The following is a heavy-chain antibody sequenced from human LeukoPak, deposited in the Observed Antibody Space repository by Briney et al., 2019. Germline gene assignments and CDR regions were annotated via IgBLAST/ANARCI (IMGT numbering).Heavy chain of an antibody. V-gene: IGHV4-61*02. CDR2: IYTSGST. J-gene: IGHJ2*01. CDR3: ARGVGARLGYFDL. Sequence: SETLSLTCTVSGGSISSGSYYWSWIRQPGGKGLEWIGRIYTSGSTNYNPSLKSRVTISVDTSKNQFSLKLSSVTAADTAVYYCARGVGARLGYFDLWGRGTLVTVSS. D-gene: IGHD1-26*01. CDR1: GGSISSGSYY.